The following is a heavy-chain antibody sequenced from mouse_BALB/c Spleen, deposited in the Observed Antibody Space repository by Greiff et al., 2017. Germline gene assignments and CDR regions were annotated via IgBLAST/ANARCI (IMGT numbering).Heavy chain of an antibody. Sequence: EVKLMESGPELVKPGASVKISCKASGYSFTGYYMHWVKQSHVKSLEWIGRINPYNGATSYNQNFKDKASLTVDKSSSTAYMELHSLTSEDSAVYYCARGDLDYWGQGTTLTVSS. D-gene: IGHD2-13*01. V-gene: IGHV1-31*01. CDR1: GYSFTGYY. J-gene: IGHJ2*01. CDR3: ARGDLDY. CDR2: INPYNGAT.